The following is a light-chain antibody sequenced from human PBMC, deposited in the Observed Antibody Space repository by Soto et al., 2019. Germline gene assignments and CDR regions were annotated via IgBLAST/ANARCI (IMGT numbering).Light chain of an antibody. V-gene: IGLV3-1*01. CDR2: QDS. J-gene: IGLJ2*01. CDR3: QAWDSSFVV. Sequence: SDELTQPPSVSVSPGQTASITCSGDKLGDKYACWYQQKPGQSPVLVIYQDSKRPSGIPERFSGSNSGNTATLTISGTQAMDEADYYCQAWDSSFVVFGGGTKVNVL. CDR1: KLGDKY.